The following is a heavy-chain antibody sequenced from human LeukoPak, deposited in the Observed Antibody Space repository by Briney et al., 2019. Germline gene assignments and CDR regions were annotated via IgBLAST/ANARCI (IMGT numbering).Heavy chain of an antibody. CDR1: GGSISSSYW. Sequence: PSETLSLTCAVSGGSISSSYWWTWVRQPPGKGLEWIGEIYHSGSTNYNPSLKSRVTISVDKSRNQFSLQLTSVTAADTAVYYCARDYTSGPLGYWGQGTLVTVSS. V-gene: IGHV4-4*02. CDR2: IYHSGST. CDR3: ARDYTSGPLGY. J-gene: IGHJ4*02. D-gene: IGHD6-19*01.